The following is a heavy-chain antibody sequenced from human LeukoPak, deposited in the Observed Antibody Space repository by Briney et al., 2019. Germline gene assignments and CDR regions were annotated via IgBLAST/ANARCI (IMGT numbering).Heavy chain of an antibody. CDR3: ARGLLRPAAAVDAFDI. J-gene: IGHJ3*02. V-gene: IGHV4-34*01. D-gene: IGHD6-13*01. CDR1: GGSISSYY. Sequence: SETLSLTCTVSGGSISSYYWSWIRQPPGKGLEWIGEINHSGSTNYNPSLKSRVTISVDTSKNQFSLKLSSVTAADTAVYYCARGLLRPAAAVDAFDIWGQGTMVTVSS. CDR2: INHSGST.